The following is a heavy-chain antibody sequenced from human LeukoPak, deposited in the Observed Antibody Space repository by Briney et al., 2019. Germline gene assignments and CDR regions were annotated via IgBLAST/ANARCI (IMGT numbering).Heavy chain of an antibody. V-gene: IGHV3-23*01. J-gene: IGHJ5*01. D-gene: IGHD6-19*01. CDR1: GFAFNVYA. CDR3: AKPISGGLAVTTDWFHP. CDR2: INANSGTT. Sequence: PGGSLRLSCAASGFAFNVYAMSWLRQPPGKGLEWVSTINANSGTTSYAASVRGRFSISRDNSKSTLYLQLSTLRADDTATYYCAKPISGGLAVTTDWFHPWGQGTLVVVPS.